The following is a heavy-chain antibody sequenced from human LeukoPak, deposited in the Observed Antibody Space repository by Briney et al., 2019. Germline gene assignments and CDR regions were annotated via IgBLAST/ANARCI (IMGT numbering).Heavy chain of an antibody. Sequence: GGSLRLSCAASGFTVSSNYMSWVRQAPGKGLEWVSVIYSGGSTYYADSVKGRFTFSRGNSKNTLYLQMNSLRAEDTAVYYCARPGPDAFDIWGQGTMVTVSS. V-gene: IGHV3-66*04. CDR1: GFTVSSNY. CDR3: ARPGPDAFDI. J-gene: IGHJ3*02. CDR2: IYSGGST.